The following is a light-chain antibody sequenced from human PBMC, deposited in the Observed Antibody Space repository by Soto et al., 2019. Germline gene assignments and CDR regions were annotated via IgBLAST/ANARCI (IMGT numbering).Light chain of an antibody. Sequence: QSALTQPASVSGSPGQSMTISCTGTSSDVGGYDYVSWYQLHPGKAPKLMVFEVNNRPSGVSYRFSGPKSGNTASLTISGLQAEDEADYFCSSYSISTAYLFGTGTKVTVL. J-gene: IGLJ1*01. CDR1: SSDVGGYDY. V-gene: IGLV2-14*01. CDR2: EVN. CDR3: SSYSISTAYL.